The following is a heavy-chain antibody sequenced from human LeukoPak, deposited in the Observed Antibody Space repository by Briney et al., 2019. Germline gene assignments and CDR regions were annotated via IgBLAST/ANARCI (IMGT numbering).Heavy chain of an antibody. CDR1: GFTFRTYA. CDR2: ISKDGNDK. V-gene: IGHV3-30*04. J-gene: IGHJ4*02. CDR3: AKWYYYDSSGYRPIDY. Sequence: GGSLRLSCAASGFTFRTYAMHWVRQPPGKGLEWVAVISKDGNDKYYADSVKGRCTISRDNSKNTLYLQMNSLRAEDTAVYYCAKWYYYDSSGYRPIDYWGQGTLVTASS. D-gene: IGHD3-22*01.